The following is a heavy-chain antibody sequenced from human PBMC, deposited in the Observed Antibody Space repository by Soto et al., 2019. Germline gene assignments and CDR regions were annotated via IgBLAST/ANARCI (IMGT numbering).Heavy chain of an antibody. Sequence: QLQLQESGPGLVKPSETLSLTCTVSGGSISSSSYYWGWIRQPPGKGLEWIGSIYYSGSTYYNPSLKSRVTISVDTSKNQFSLKLSSVTAADTAVYYCARFGLVRARIFDYWGQGTLVTVSS. CDR2: IYYSGST. D-gene: IGHD6-19*01. V-gene: IGHV4-39*01. CDR1: GGSISSSSYY. J-gene: IGHJ4*02. CDR3: ARFGLVRARIFDY.